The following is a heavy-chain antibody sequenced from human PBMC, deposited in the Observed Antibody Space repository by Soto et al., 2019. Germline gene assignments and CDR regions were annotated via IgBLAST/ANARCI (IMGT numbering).Heavy chain of an antibody. Sequence: PSETLSLTCFVSGGSVTSHHSSWIRHFPGQGLQWIAYTSYTGNTNYNPSLQSRGTISLHTSKNQLSLKLTYRLVVDTAVYYCARDMHAGFTPYFDRLGQGTLGTVSS. D-gene: IGHD2-15*01. CDR2: TSYTGNT. CDR1: GGSVTSHH. J-gene: IGHJ5*02. CDR3: ARDMHAGFTPYFDR. V-gene: IGHV4-59*02.